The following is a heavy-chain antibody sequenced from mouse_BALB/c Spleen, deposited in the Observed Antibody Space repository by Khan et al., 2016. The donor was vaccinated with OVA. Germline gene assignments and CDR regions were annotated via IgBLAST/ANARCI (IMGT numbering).Heavy chain of an antibody. Sequence: EVQLVESGPGLVKPSQSLSLTCTVTGYSITSDYAWNWIRQFPGNKLEWMGYISYSGNTNYNPSLKSRISITRDTSKNQFFLQLNSVTTEDTATYYCARVYGGDFDYWGQGTTPPGS. CDR3: ARVYGGDFDY. V-gene: IGHV3-2*02. J-gene: IGHJ2*01. D-gene: IGHD2-10*02. CDR2: ISYSGNT. CDR1: GYSITSDYA.